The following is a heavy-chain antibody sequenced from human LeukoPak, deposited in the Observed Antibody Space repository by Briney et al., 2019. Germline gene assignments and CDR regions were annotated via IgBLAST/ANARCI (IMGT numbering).Heavy chain of an antibody. D-gene: IGHD6-25*01. Sequence: SETLSLTCFVSGYPINIDYSWGWIRQSPGKGLEWIGVISPKGIAYYNPSLRGRVTISVDTPKNQFSLKLGSVTAADTAVYYCARLPSGDGAFDIWGQGTMVTVSS. J-gene: IGHJ3*02. CDR1: GYPINIDYS. CDR2: ISPKGIA. CDR3: ARLPSGDGAFDI. V-gene: IGHV4-38-2*01.